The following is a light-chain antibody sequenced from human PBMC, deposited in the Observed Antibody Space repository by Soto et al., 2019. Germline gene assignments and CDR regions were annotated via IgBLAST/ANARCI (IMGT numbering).Light chain of an antibody. V-gene: IGLV2-18*02. CDR3: SSYTGSSSLVV. Sequence: QSALTQPPSVSGSPGQSVSISCTGTSSDVGRYNHVSWYQQPPGTAPKLMIYDVRNRPSGVPDRFSGSTSGNTASLTISGLQAEDEAEYYCSSYTGSSSLVVFGGGTKLTVL. CDR2: DVR. CDR1: SSDVGRYNH. J-gene: IGLJ2*01.